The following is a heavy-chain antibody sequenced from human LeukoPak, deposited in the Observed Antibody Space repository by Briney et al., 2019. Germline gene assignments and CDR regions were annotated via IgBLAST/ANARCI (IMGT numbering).Heavy chain of an antibody. V-gene: IGHV4-34*01. D-gene: IGHD6-13*01. J-gene: IGHJ6*03. CDR3: ARVSSSWYYYYMDV. Sequence: PSETLSLTCAVSGGSFSGYFWNWIRQPPGKGLEWIGEINHGGSTNYNPSLKSRVTISLDTSKNQFSLKLSSVTAADTAVYYCARVSSSWYYYYMDVWGKGTTVTVSS. CDR1: GGSFSGYF. CDR2: INHGGST.